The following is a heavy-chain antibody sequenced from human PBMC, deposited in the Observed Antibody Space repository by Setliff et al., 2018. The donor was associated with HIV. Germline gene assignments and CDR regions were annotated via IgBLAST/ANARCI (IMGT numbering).Heavy chain of an antibody. CDR2: INPHSGNT. J-gene: IGHJ1*01. CDR3: ATAYDSSGYYFEYFQH. V-gene: IGHV1-2*02. D-gene: IGHD3-22*01. Sequence: ASVKVSCKASGYTLTGYYMHWVRLAPGLGLEWMGWINPHSGNTDFAQRFQGRITMTRDTSINTVYMDLSSLRSEDTAVYYCATAYDSSGYYFEYFQHWGQGTLVTVS. CDR1: GYTLTGYY.